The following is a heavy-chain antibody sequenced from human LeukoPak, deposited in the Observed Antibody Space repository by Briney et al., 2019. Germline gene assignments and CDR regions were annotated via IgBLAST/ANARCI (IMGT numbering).Heavy chain of an antibody. CDR3: AKLRGYPWYFDV. V-gene: IGHV3-23*01. Sequence: GGFLRLSCAASGFTFSDYAMSWVRQAPGKGLKWVSSINDGGGSTYYADSVKGRFTISRDNSKNTLYLLMNSLSAEDTAIYYCAKLRGYPWYFDVWGRGTLATISS. CDR1: GFTFSDYA. J-gene: IGHJ2*01. CDR2: INDGGGST. D-gene: IGHD2-15*01.